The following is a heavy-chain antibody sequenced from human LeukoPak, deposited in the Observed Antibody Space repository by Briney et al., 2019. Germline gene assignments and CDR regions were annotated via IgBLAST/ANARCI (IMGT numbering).Heavy chain of an antibody. V-gene: IGHV3-7*01. CDR3: ARNAPFDY. J-gene: IGHJ4*02. CDR2: INQDGSEK. CDR1: GFTYSTYW. Sequence: GGSLRLSCAASGFTYSTYWMSWVRQAPGKGLGWVANINQDGSEKYYVDSVRGRFTISRDNAKNSLYLQMNSLRGEDTAVYYCARNAPFDYWGQGTLVTVSS.